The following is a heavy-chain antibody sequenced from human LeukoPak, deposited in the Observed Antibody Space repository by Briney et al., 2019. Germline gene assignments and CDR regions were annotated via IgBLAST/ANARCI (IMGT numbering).Heavy chain of an antibody. V-gene: IGHV3-23*01. CDR2: ISGSGAST. Sequence: GGSLRLSCLTSGFTLSTNAMSWVRQAPGKGLEWISGISGSGASTYYADSVKGRFTISRDDSRNTLYLQMNSLRGDDTAVYYCAKDVGKWESLHFIDCWGQGTLVTVSS. CDR1: GFTLSTNA. CDR3: AKDVGKWESLHFIDC. J-gene: IGHJ4*02. D-gene: IGHD1-26*01.